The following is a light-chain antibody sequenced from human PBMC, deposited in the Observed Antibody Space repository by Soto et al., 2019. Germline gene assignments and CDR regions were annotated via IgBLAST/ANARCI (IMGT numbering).Light chain of an antibody. Sequence: QSALTQPASVSGSPGQSIAISCTGTSSDVGGYDYVSWYQQLPGKAPKLMIYDVNNRPSGASNRFSGSKSGNTASLTISGLQAEDEADYYCSSYTSSSPHVFGTGTKVTVL. CDR1: SSDVGGYDY. J-gene: IGLJ1*01. CDR2: DVN. CDR3: SSYTSSSPHV. V-gene: IGLV2-14*03.